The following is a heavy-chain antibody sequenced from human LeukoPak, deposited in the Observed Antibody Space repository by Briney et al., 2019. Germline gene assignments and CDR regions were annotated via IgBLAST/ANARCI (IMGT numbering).Heavy chain of an antibody. CDR3: ARGALIVGATSFDY. J-gene: IGHJ4*02. Sequence: PSETLSLTCTVSGVSMSNYYWSWFRQPPGRGLEWIGYIYYSGGTNYNPSLKSRVTISVDTSRNQFSLKLSSVTAADTAVYYWARGALIVGATSFDYWGQGTLVTVSS. D-gene: IGHD1-26*01. CDR2: IYYSGGT. CDR1: GVSMSNYY. V-gene: IGHV4-59*01.